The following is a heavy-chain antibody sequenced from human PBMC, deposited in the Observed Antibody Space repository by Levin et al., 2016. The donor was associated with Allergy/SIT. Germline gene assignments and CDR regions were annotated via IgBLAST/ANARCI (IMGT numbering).Heavy chain of an antibody. D-gene: IGHD5-24*01. CDR1: GGTFSSYA. Sequence: SVKVSCKASGGTFSSYAISWVRQAPGQGLEWMGGIIPIFGTANYAQKFQGRVTITADESTSTAYMELSSLRSEDTAVYYCARDGPGRSGVGYNYGFDPWGQGTLVTVSS. J-gene: IGHJ5*02. V-gene: IGHV1-69*13. CDR3: ARDGPGRSGVGYNYGFDP. CDR2: IIPIFGTA.